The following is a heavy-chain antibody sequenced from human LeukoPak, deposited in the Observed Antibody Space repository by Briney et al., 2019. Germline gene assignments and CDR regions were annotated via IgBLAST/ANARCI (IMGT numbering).Heavy chain of an antibody. CDR3: AKDINGDFPNWYFDL. CDR2: ISSSNAIV. CDR1: GFTFSDYY. D-gene: IGHD4-17*01. Sequence: GGSLRLSCAASGFTFSDYYMSWIRQAPGKGLEWMSHISSSNAIVYYADSVKGRFTISRDNAKNSLYLQMNSLRAEDTALYYCAKDINGDFPNWYFDLWGRGTLVTVSS. V-gene: IGHV3-11*01. J-gene: IGHJ2*01.